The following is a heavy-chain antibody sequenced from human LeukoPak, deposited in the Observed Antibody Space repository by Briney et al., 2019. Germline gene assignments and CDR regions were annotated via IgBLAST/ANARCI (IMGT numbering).Heavy chain of an antibody. CDR1: GGSIGSYY. CDR2: IYDSGST. D-gene: IGHD6-13*01. J-gene: IGHJ4*02. V-gene: IGHV4-59*08. Sequence: SETLSLTCTVSGGSIGSYYWSWIRQPPGKGLEWIGYIYDSGSTNYNASLKSRVTISADTSKSQLSLRLTSVTAADTAVYYCARTAAAGTYPFDYWGQGTLVTVSS. CDR3: ARTAAAGTYPFDY.